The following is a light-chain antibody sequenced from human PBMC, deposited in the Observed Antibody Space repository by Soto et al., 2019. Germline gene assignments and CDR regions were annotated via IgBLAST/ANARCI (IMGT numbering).Light chain of an antibody. Sequence: LTQPASVSGAPGQSITISCTGTSDDVGGYNYVSWYQHHPGKAPKLMIHEVSIRPSGVSNRFSGSKSGNTASLTISGLQTEDEADYICISYRSSGTPFVFGTGTKVTVL. CDR2: EVS. CDR3: ISYRSSGTPFV. J-gene: IGLJ1*01. CDR1: SDDVGGYNY. V-gene: IGLV2-14*01.